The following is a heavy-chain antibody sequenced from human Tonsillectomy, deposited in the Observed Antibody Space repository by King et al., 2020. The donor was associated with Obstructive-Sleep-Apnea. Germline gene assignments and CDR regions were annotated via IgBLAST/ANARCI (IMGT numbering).Heavy chain of an antibody. D-gene: IGHD1-1*01. V-gene: IGHV3-21*01. CDR1: GFTFSSYS. Sequence: VQLVQSGGGLVKPGGSLRLSCAASGFTFSSYSMNWVRQAPGKGLEWVSSISSSSSYIYYADSVKGRFTISRDNAKNSLYLQMNSLRAEDTAVYYCARDRNWNDAFDYWGQGTLVTVSS. J-gene: IGHJ4*02. CDR3: ARDRNWNDAFDY. CDR2: ISSSSSYI.